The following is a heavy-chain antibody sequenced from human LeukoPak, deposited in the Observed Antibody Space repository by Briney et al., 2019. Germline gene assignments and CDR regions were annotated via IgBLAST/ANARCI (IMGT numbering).Heavy chain of an antibody. J-gene: IGHJ6*04. CDR3: ARAGPAYYDILTGYSSRPHGYYYGMYV. V-gene: IGHV1-69*06. CDR1: GGTFSSYA. Sequence: ASVKVSCKASGGTFSSYAISWVRQAPGQGLEWMGGIIPIFGTANYAQKFQGRVTITADKSTSTAYMELSSLRSEDTAVYYCARAGPAYYDILTGYSSRPHGYYYGMYVWGKGTTVTVSS. D-gene: IGHD3-9*01. CDR2: IIPIFGTA.